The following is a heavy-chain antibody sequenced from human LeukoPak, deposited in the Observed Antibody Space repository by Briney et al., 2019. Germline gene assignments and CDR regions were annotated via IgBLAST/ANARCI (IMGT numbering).Heavy chain of an antibody. CDR1: GGTFSSYT. D-gene: IGHD3-22*01. CDR2: IIPIFGTA. V-gene: IGHV1-69*13. CDR3: ARDLRYDSSGYYLSLGY. Sequence: SVKVSCKASGGTFSSYTISWVRQAPGQGLEWMGGIIPIFGTANYAQKFQGRVTITADESTSTAYMELSSLRSEDTAVYYCARDLRYDSSGYYLSLGYWGQGTLVTVSS. J-gene: IGHJ4*02.